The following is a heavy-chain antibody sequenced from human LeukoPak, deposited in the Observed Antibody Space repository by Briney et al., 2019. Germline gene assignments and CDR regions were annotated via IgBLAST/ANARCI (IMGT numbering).Heavy chain of an antibody. CDR2: INHSGST. D-gene: IGHD4-11*01. V-gene: IGHV4-34*01. J-gene: IGHJ6*03. CDR1: GGSFSGYY. CDR3: ARAMTTEGGFLSRRYYYMDV. Sequence: SETLSLTCALYGGSFSGYYWSWIRHPPGKGLEWIGEINHSGSTNYNPSLKSRVTISVDTSKNQFSLKLSSVTAADTAVYYCARAMTTEGGFLSRRYYYMDVWGKGTTVTVSS.